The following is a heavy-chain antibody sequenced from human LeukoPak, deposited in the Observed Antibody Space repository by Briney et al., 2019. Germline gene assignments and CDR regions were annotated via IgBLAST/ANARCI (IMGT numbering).Heavy chain of an antibody. CDR1: GFTFSSYS. CDR2: ISSSSSYT. CDR3: ARDRVSSGWYDY. V-gene: IGHV3-21*01. D-gene: IGHD6-19*01. Sequence: GGSLRLSCAPSGFTFSSYSMNWVRQAPGKGLEWVSSISSSSSYTYYADSVKGRFTISRDNAKNSLYLQMNSLRAEDTAVYYCARDRVSSGWYDYWGQGTLVTVSS. J-gene: IGHJ4*02.